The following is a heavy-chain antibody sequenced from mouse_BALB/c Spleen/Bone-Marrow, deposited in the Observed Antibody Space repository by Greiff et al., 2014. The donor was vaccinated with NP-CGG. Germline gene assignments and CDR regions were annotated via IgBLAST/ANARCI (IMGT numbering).Heavy chain of an antibody. CDR2: IYPSDSYT. D-gene: IGHD2-1*01. J-gene: IGHJ2*01. Sequence: VQLQQPGAELVRPGASVKLSCKASGYTFTDYWINWAKQRPGQGLEWIGNIYPSDSYTTYNQNFKDKATLTVDKSSSTAYMQLSSPTSEDSAVYYCTGYGNYFDYWGQGTTLTVSS. V-gene: IGHV1-69*02. CDR1: GYTFTDYW. CDR3: TGYGNYFDY.